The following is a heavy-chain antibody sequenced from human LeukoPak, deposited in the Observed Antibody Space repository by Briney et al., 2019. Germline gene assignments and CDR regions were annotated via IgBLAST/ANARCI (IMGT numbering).Heavy chain of an antibody. Sequence: SQTLFLTCTVSGGSISSYYWSWIRQPPGKGLEWIGYIYYSGSTNYNPSLKSRVTISVDTSKNQFSLKLSSVTAADTAVYYCARTNWDYYFDYWGQGTLVTVSS. CDR2: IYYSGST. D-gene: IGHD7-27*01. J-gene: IGHJ4*02. V-gene: IGHV4-59*08. CDR1: GGSISSYY. CDR3: ARTNWDYYFDY.